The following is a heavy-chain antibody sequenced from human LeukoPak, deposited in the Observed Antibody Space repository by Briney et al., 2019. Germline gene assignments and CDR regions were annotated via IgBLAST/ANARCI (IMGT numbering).Heavy chain of an antibody. CDR2: STWNGGST. J-gene: IGHJ3*02. CDR3: ARLTHDAFDI. Sequence: PGGSLRLSCAASGFTFEDYGMSWVRQAPGKGLEWVSTSTWNGGSTGYADSVKGRFTISRDNAKNSLYLQVNSLRAEDTALYYCARLTHDAFDIWGLGTMVTVSS. CDR1: GFTFEDYG. V-gene: IGHV3-20*04.